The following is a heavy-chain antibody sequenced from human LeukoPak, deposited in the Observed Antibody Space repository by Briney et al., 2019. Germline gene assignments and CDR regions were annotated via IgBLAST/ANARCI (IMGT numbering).Heavy chain of an antibody. CDR3: ARTYYDYVGGSYRPENFDI. CDR1: GGTFSTYA. V-gene: IGHV1-69*06. D-gene: IGHD3-16*02. Sequence: ASVKVSCKASGGTFSTYAISWVRQAPGQGLEWMGGIIPIFGTAHYSQKFQGRVTITADKSTSTAYMELSSLRSEDTAVYYCARTYYDYVGGSYRPENFDIWGQGTLVTVSS. J-gene: IGHJ4*02. CDR2: IIPIFGTA.